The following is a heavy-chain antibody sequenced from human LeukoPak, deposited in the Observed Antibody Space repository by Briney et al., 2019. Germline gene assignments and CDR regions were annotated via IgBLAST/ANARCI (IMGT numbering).Heavy chain of an antibody. CDR2: IKQDGSET. Sequence: GGSLRLSCAASGFTFSSNWMGWVRQAPGKGLEWVANIKQDGSETYYVDSVKGRFTISRDNAKNSLYLQMSSLRAEDTAVYYCAKWGYSSGWPYFDYWGQGTLVTVSS. D-gene: IGHD6-19*01. CDR1: GFTFSSNW. CDR3: AKWGYSSGWPYFDY. J-gene: IGHJ4*02. V-gene: IGHV3-7*02.